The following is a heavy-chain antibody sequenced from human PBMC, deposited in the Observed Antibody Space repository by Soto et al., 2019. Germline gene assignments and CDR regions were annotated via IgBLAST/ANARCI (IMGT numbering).Heavy chain of an antibody. D-gene: IGHD3-10*01. Sequence: ASVKVSCKASGGTFSSYAISWVRQAPGQGLEWMGGIIPIYGTAKYAQKLQGRVTMTTDTSTSTAYMELRSLRSDDTAVYYCARGVGSGSYYNQYNWFDPWGQGTLVTVSS. J-gene: IGHJ5*02. V-gene: IGHV1-69*05. CDR3: ARGVGSGSYYNQYNWFDP. CDR2: IIPIYGTA. CDR1: GGTFSSYA.